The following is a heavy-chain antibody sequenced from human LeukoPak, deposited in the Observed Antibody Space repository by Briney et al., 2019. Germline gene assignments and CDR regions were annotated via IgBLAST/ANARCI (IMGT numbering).Heavy chain of an antibody. D-gene: IGHD2-15*01. CDR2: ISLDGRNE. CDR3: IAVVAAKGFDY. V-gene: IGHV3-30*03. J-gene: IGHJ4*02. Sequence: GGSLRLSCAASGFTFSNYGMHWVRQGPGKGLEWVAAISLDGRNEFCADSVRGRSTISRDNSKNTLYLQMDTLRDEDTAVYYCIAVVAAKGFDYWGQGALVTVSS. CDR1: GFTFSNYG.